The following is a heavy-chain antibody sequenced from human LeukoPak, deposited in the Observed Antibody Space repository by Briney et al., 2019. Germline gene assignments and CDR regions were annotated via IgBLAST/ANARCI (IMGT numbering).Heavy chain of an antibody. Sequence: ASETLSLTCAVLDASINDYYWSWIRQPPGKGLEWIGEINHSGSTNYNPSLKSRVTISVDTSKNQFSLKLSSVTAADTAVYYCARVLRGGYYWGQGTLVTVSS. D-gene: IGHD6-25*01. V-gene: IGHV4-34*01. CDR3: ARVLRGGYY. J-gene: IGHJ4*02. CDR2: INHSGST. CDR1: DASINDYY.